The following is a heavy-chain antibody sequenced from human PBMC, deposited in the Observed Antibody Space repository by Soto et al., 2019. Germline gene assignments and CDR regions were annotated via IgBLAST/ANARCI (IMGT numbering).Heavy chain of an antibody. CDR1: GFTLSSSS. Sequence: VQLVESGGGVVQPGRSLRLSCGSSGFTLSSSSLYWVRQPPGRGLEWVALISKDGDNKYYADSVRGRFAISRDHSKSTLYLEMNSLRSEDTAIYFCARVVGFGYLSPRTYYHYALDVWGRGTTVTVSS. CDR3: ARVVGFGYLSPRTYYHYALDV. J-gene: IGHJ6*02. V-gene: IGHV3-30*09. D-gene: IGHD3-10*01. CDR2: ISKDGDNK.